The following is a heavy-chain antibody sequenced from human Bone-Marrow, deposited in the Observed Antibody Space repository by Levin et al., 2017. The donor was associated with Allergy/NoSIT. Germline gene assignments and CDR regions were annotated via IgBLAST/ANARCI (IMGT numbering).Heavy chain of an antibody. CDR2: ISSSSRYI. V-gene: IGHV3-21*01. J-gene: IGHJ6*02. Sequence: PGGSLRLSCAASGFSFSTYSMNWVRQAPGKGLEWVSPISSSSRYIYYADSMKGRFTISRDNAKNSLYLQMNSLRAEDTAVYYCARDLLRGSMDVWGQGTTVTVSS. CDR1: GFSFSTYS. D-gene: IGHD3-16*01. CDR3: ARDLLRGSMDV.